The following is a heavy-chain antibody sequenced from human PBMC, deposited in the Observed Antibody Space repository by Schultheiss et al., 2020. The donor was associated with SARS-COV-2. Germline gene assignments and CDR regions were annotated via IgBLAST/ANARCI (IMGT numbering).Heavy chain of an antibody. CDR1: GGSFSGYY. D-gene: IGHD3-10*01. V-gene: IGHV4-34*01. CDR3: ARGGSGSYSSYYYYYYMDV. J-gene: IGHJ6*03. Sequence: SQTLSLTCAVYGGSFSGYYWSWIRQPPGKGLEWIGSIYHSGGTNYNPSLKSRVTISVDTSKNQFSLKLSSVTAADTAVYYCARGGSGSYSSYYYYYYMDVWGKGTTVTVSS. CDR2: IYHSGGT.